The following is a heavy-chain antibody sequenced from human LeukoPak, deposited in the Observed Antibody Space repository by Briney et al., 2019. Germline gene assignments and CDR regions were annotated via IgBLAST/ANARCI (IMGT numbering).Heavy chain of an antibody. V-gene: IGHV3-48*02. CDR2: ISSSSTI. J-gene: IGHJ3*02. CDR1: GFTFSSYS. CDR3: ARVEYAFDI. Sequence: GGTLRLSCVASGFTFSSYSMNWVRQAPGKGLEWVSYISSSSTIYYADSVKGRFTISRDNAKNSLYLQMNSLRDEDTAVCYCARVEYAFDIWGQGTMVTVSS. D-gene: IGHD5-24*01.